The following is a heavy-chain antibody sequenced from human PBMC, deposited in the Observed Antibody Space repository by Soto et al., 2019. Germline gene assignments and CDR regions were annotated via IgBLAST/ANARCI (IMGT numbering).Heavy chain of an antibody. CDR3: RRRGCDSIFGSLDY. Sequence: QVQLQESGPGLVKPSGTLSLTCAVSGGSISSGDWCWSWVRQSPGKGLEWIGEIYYSGSTTYNPSLKSRVTISADKSENQFSLRLISVTAADTAVYYCRRRGCDSIFGSLDYWGQGTLVTVSS. CDR1: GGSISSGDW. D-gene: IGHD2-21*02. V-gene: IGHV4-4*02. J-gene: IGHJ4*02. CDR2: IYYSGST.